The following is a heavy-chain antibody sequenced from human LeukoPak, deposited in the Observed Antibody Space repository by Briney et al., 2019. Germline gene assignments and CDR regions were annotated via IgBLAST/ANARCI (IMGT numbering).Heavy chain of an antibody. Sequence: TSETLSLTCTVSGGSITNYTYYWGWIRQPPGKGLEWIATIYYIGSTYYNPSLKNRVTISLDTSKNQFSLKLSSVTAADTAVYYCARSGSSRHNWFDPWGQGTLVTVSS. D-gene: IGHD6-13*01. CDR2: IYYIGST. J-gene: IGHJ5*02. CDR1: GGSITNYTYY. V-gene: IGHV4-39*01. CDR3: ARSGSSRHNWFDP.